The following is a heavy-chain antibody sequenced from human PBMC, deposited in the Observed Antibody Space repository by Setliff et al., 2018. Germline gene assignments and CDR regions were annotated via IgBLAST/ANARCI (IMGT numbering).Heavy chain of an antibody. CDR1: DGSISNAY. V-gene: IGHV4-59*08. CDR3: ARSRGYKHDSSGYYYDHYYYYYMDV. Sequence: SETLSLTCTVSDGSISNAYWSWIRQSPGKGLEWIGYIYDTGSTNSDPSLKSRVTMSVDTSKNQVSLKMTSVTAADTAVYYCARSRGYKHDSSGYYYDHYYYYYMDVWGKGTPVTVSS. CDR2: IYDTGST. J-gene: IGHJ6*03. D-gene: IGHD3-22*01.